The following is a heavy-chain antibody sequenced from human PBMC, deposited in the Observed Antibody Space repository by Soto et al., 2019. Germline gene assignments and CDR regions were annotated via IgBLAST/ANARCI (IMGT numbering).Heavy chain of an antibody. CDR3: ARGLTTATTPYDY. CDR1: GYIFTNYG. CDR2: ISGYNGNT. Sequence: ASVKVSCKTSGYIFTNYGISWVRQAPGQGLEWLGWISGYNGNTEYAQKFQGRVTLTTDTSTSTAYMELRSLRAEDTAVYYCARGLTTATTPYDYWGQGTLVTVSS. D-gene: IGHD1-7*01. J-gene: IGHJ4*02. V-gene: IGHV1-18*04.